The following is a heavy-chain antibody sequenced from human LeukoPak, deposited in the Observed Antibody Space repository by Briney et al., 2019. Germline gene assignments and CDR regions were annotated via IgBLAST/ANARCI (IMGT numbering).Heavy chain of an antibody. CDR1: GGSISSYY. CDR3: ARAAYCGGDCLYDAFDI. D-gene: IGHD2-21*02. Sequence: KPSETLSLTCTVSGGSISSYYWSWIRQPAGKGLEWIGRIYTSGSTNYNPSLKSRVTMSVDTSKNQFSLKLSSVTAADTAVYYCARAAYCGGDCLYDAFDIWGQGTMVTASS. J-gene: IGHJ3*02. CDR2: IYTSGST. V-gene: IGHV4-4*07.